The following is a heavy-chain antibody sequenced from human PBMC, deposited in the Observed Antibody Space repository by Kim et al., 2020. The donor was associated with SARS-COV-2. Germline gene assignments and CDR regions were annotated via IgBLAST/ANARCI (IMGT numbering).Heavy chain of an antibody. D-gene: IGHD4-17*01. CDR2: T. V-gene: IGHV1-18*01. Sequence: TKYAQKVQGRVTMTTDTSTNTAYMELWSLRSDETAMYYCARGAYGDVSFDYWGQGTLVTVSS. CDR3: ARGAYGDVSFDY. J-gene: IGHJ4*02.